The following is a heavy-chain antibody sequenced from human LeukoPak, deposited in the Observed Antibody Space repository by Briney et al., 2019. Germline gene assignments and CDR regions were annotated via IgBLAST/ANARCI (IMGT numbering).Heavy chain of an antibody. V-gene: IGHV3-30*18. CDR1: GFTFSSYG. CDR3: AKIPGYSYGLDYYYYGMDV. D-gene: IGHD5-18*01. CDR2: ISYDGSNK. Sequence: GGSLRLSCAASGFTFSSYGMHWVRQAPGKGLEWVAVISYDGSNKYYADSVKGRFTISRDNSKNTLYLQVNSLRAEDTAVYYCAKIPGYSYGLDYYYYGMDVWGQGTTVTVSS. J-gene: IGHJ6*02.